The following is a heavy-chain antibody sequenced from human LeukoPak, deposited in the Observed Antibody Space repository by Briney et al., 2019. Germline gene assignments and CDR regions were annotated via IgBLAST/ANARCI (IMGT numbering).Heavy chain of an antibody. Sequence: ASETLSLTCAVSGGSISSSNWWSWVRQPPGKGLEWIGEIYHSGSTNYNPSLKSRVTISVDTFKNQFSLKLSSVTAADTAVYYCANGLWFGELLPHAFDIWGQGTMVTVSS. CDR3: ANGLWFGELLPHAFDI. V-gene: IGHV4-4*02. J-gene: IGHJ3*02. CDR1: GGSISSSNW. CDR2: IYHSGST. D-gene: IGHD3-10*01.